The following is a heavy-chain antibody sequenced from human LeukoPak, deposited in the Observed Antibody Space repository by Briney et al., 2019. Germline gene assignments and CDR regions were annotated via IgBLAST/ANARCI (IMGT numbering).Heavy chain of an antibody. J-gene: IGHJ6*02. CDR3: ARGGGGVIAAALHYGMDV. D-gene: IGHD6-13*01. V-gene: IGHV1-18*01. CDR2: ISACNGNT. CDR1: GYTLTSYG. Sequence: ASVKVSCKASGYTLTSYGISWVRQAPGQGLEWMGWISACNGNTNYAQKLQGRVTMTTDTSTSTAYMELRSLRSDDTAVYYWARGGGGVIAAALHYGMDVWGQGTTVTVSS.